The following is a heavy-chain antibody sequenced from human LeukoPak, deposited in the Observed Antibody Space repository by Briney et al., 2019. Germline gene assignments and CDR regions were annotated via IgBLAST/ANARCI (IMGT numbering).Heavy chain of an antibody. CDR2: IYSDGGT. D-gene: IGHD6-13*01. CDR1: GFTFSTYV. CDR3: ARESSWSFDY. Sequence: GGSLRLSCAASGFTFSTYVMSWVRQAPGKGLEWVSVIYSDGGTYYADSVKDRFTISRDNSKNTLYLQMNSLRAEDTALYYCARESSWSFDYWGQGTLVTVSS. V-gene: IGHV3-66*01. J-gene: IGHJ4*02.